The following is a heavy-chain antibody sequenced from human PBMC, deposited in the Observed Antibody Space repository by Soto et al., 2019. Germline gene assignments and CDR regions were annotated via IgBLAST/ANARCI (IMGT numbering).Heavy chain of an antibody. Sequence: QVQLQESGPGLVKPSETLSLTCTVSGGSIWSWIRQPPGKGLEWIGYIHDNGDTNYNASLESRVTISVDTSRNQFSLRLRSVSTADTAVYYCASMLVGRLLFDYWGQGILVTVSS. V-gene: IGHV4-59*01. CDR3: ASMLVGRLLFDY. CDR1: GGSI. J-gene: IGHJ4*02. CDR2: IHDNGDT. D-gene: IGHD6-6*01.